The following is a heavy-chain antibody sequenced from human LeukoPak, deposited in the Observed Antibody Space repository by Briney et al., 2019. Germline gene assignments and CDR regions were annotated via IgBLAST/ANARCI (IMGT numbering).Heavy chain of an antibody. CDR2: INPSGGT. CDR3: ARGNNRDRLAN. CDR1: GWSFSGYY. D-gene: IGHD3-16*01. J-gene: IGHJ4*02. V-gene: IGHV4-34*01. Sequence: SETLSLTCAVSGWSFSGYYWNWIRQPPGNGLEWIGEINPSGGTNYSPSLKSRVTISVHTSTHQFSLTVTHVTATDPAVYYCARGNNRDRLANCGQGTLVTVSS.